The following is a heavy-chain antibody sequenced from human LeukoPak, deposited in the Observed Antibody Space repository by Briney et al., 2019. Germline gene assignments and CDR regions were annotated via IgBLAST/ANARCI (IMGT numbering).Heavy chain of an antibody. CDR1: GFTFDDYA. J-gene: IGHJ4*02. D-gene: IGHD1-26*01. V-gene: IGHV3-9*01. CDR3: AKGEGAIDY. Sequence: PGGSLRLSCAASGFTFDDYAMHWVRQAPGKGLEWVSGISWNSGSIGYADSVKGRFTISRDNAKNSLYLQMNRLRAGDTGLYYCAKGEGAIDYWGQGTLVTVSS. CDR2: ISWNSGSI.